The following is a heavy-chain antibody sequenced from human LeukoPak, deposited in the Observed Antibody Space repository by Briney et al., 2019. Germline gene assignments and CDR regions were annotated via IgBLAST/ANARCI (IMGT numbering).Heavy chain of an antibody. J-gene: IGHJ4*02. CDR3: ARGLLVGNTGYYFDY. D-gene: IGHD1-26*01. Sequence: SETLSLTCTVSGGSISGYYWTWIRQPPGKGLEWMGYIHYSGSTNSHPSLKSRVTLSVDTSKQQFSLKLRSVTAADTAVYYCARGLLVGNTGYYFDYWGQGTLVTVSS. CDR2: IHYSGST. V-gene: IGHV4-59*01. CDR1: GGSISGYY.